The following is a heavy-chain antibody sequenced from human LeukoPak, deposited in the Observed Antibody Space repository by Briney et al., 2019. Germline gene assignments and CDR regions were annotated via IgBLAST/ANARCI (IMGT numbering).Heavy chain of an antibody. J-gene: IGHJ5*02. V-gene: IGHV4-34*01. CDR2: INHSGST. CDR1: GGSISGYY. D-gene: IGHD6-13*01. CDR3: AGSYSSSWPTETNWSDP. Sequence: QPSETLSLTCTVSGGSISGYYWSWIRQPPGKGLEWIGEINHSGSTNYNPSLKSRVTISVDTSKNQFSLKLSSVTAADTAVYYCAGSYSSSWPTETNWSDPWGQGTLVTVSS.